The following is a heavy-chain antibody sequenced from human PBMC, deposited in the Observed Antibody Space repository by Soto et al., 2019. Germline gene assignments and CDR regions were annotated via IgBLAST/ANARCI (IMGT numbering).Heavy chain of an antibody. CDR1: GGSIISGGYY. CDR2: IYYSGST. CDR3: ARSYCSGGSCPFDP. D-gene: IGHD2-15*01. V-gene: IGHV4-31*03. J-gene: IGHJ5*02. Sequence: ASETLSLTCTVSGGSIISGGYYFSCMRQHPGKGLEWIGYIYYSGSTYYNPSLKSRVTISVDTSKNQFSLKLSSVTAADTAVYYCARSYCSGGSCPFDPWGQGTLVTVSS.